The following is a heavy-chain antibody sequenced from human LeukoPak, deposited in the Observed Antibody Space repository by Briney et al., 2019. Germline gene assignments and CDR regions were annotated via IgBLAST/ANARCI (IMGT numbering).Heavy chain of an antibody. Sequence: GGSLRLSCAASGLTFSSYAMSWVRQAPGKGLEWVSAISGSGGSTYYADSVKGRFTISRDNSKNTLYLQMNSLRAEDTAVYYCAKGCSGGSCYNWGQGTLVTVSS. J-gene: IGHJ4*02. CDR3: AKGCSGGSCYN. CDR1: GLTFSSYA. CDR2: ISGSGGST. D-gene: IGHD2-15*01. V-gene: IGHV3-23*01.